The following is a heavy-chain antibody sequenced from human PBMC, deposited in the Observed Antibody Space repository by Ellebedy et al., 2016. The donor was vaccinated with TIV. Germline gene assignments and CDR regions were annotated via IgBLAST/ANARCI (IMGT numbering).Heavy chain of an antibody. CDR1: GGSFSGYY. D-gene: IGHD3-3*01. V-gene: IGHV4-34*01. CDR2: INHSGST. Sequence: SETLSLTXAVYGGSFSGYYWSWIRQPPGKGLEWIGEINHSGSTNYNPSLKSRVTISVDTSKNQFSLKLSSVTAADTAVYYCARGGVPKYYDFWSWGQGTLVTVSS. CDR3: ARGGVPKYYDFWS. J-gene: IGHJ4*02.